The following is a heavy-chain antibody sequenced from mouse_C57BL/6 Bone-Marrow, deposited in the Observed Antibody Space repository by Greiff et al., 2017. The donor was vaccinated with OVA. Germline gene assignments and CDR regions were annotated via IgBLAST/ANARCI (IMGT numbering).Heavy chain of an antibody. CDR2: IHPNSGST. Sequence: QVQLQQPGAELVKPGASVKLSCKASGYTFTSYWRHWVKQRPGQGLEWIGMIHPNSGSTNYNEKFKSKATLTVDKSSSTAYMQLSSLTSEDSAVYYCARWIRHYGSSYDAMVYWGQGTSVTVSS. CDR1: GYTFTSYW. CDR3: ARWIRHYGSSYDAMVY. D-gene: IGHD1-1*01. J-gene: IGHJ4*01. V-gene: IGHV1-64*01.